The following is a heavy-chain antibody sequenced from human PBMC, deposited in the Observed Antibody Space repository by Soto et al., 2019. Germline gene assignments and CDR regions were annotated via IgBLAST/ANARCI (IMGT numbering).Heavy chain of an antibody. Sequence: QVQLVQSGAEVKKPGASVKVSCKASGYTFTGYYMHWVRQAPGQGLEWMGWINPNSGCTNYAQKFQGWVTMTRDTAISTADMWLSSGRSDDTAVYYCASATWALPGMAGESDYGMDVWGQGTTVTVSS. CDR1: GYTFTGYY. CDR3: ASATWALPGMAGESDYGMDV. D-gene: IGHD7-27*01. J-gene: IGHJ6*02. CDR2: INPNSGCT. V-gene: IGHV1-2*04.